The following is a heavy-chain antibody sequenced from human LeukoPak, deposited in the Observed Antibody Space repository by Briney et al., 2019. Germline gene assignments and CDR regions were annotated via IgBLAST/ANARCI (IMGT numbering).Heavy chain of an antibody. CDR2: IYHSGST. V-gene: IGHV4-38-2*02. J-gene: IGHJ4*02. CDR1: GYSISSGYY. D-gene: IGHD2-2*01. CDR3: ASGYCSSTSCYANFDY. Sequence: SETLSLTCTVSGYSISSGYYWGWIRQPPGKGLEWIGSIYHSGSTYYNPSLKSRVTISVDTSKNQFSLKLSSVTAADTAVYYCASGYCSSTSCYANFDYWGQGTLVTVSS.